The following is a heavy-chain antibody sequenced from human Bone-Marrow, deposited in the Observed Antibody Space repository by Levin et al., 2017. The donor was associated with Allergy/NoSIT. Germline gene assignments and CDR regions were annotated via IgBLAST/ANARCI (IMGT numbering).Heavy chain of an antibody. D-gene: IGHD2-2*01. CDR3: ARQHCSSTRCSTGWGGWFDP. CDR1: GGSITNTTYH. V-gene: IGHV4-39*01. CDR2: IYYSGGA. Sequence: SQTLSLTCAVSGGSITNTTYHWVWIRQPPGKGLEWIGNIYYSGGAHYTPSLKSRVTLSVDTAKNQFSLKMTSVTATDTAVYYCARQHCSSTRCSTGWGGWFDPWGQGILVTVSS. J-gene: IGHJ5*02.